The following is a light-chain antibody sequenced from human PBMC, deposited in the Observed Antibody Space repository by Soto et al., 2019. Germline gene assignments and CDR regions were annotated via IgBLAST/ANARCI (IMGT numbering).Light chain of an antibody. J-gene: IGLJ1*01. Sequence: QSALTQPRSVSGSPGQSVTISCTGTSSDVGAYDYVSWYQHHPGKAPKVTIYDVSKRPSGVPDRFSGSKSGNTASLTISGLQAEDEADYYCSSFVGPYTYVFGTGTKVHRP. CDR2: DVS. CDR3: SSFVGPYTYV. V-gene: IGLV2-11*01. CDR1: SSDVGAYDY.